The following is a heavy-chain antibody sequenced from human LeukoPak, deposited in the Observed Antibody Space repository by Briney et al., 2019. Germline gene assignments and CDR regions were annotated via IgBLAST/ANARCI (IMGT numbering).Heavy chain of an antibody. CDR2: IRDDGSNN. V-gene: IGHV3-30*02. CDR3: ARDDPWEDY. D-gene: IGHD1-26*01. J-gene: IGHJ4*02. Sequence: GSLRLSCAASGFTFSSYGMHWVRQAPGKGLEWVAFIRDDGSNNYYADSVKGRFTISRDNAKNSLYMQMNSLRVEDTAVYYCARDDPWEDYWGQGTLVTVSS. CDR1: GFTFSSYG.